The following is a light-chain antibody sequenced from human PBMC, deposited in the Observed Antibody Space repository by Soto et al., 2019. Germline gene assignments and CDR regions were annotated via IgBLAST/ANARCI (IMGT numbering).Light chain of an antibody. CDR3: QQRSNWPWT. CDR2: GAS. V-gene: IGKV3D-20*02. J-gene: IGKJ1*01. CDR1: QSVSSSY. Sequence: DIVLTQSPGTLSLSPGERATLSCRASQSVSSSYLAWYQQKPGQAPRLLIYGASSRATGIPDRFSGSGSGTDFTLTISSLQPDDFAVYYCQQRSNWPWTFGQGTKVDIK.